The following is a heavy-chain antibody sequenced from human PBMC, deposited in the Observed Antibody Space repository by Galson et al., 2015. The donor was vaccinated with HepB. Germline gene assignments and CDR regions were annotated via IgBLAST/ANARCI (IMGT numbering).Heavy chain of an antibody. CDR2: IYPGDSDT. J-gene: IGHJ6*03. V-gene: IGHV5-51*01. Sequence: QSGAEVKKPGESLKIFCKGSGYSFTSYWIGWVRQMPGKGLEWMGIIYPGDSDTRYSPSFQGQVTISADKSISTAYLQWSSLKASDTAMYYCAGLDCSSTSCRNYYYYYMDVWGKGTTVTVSS. D-gene: IGHD2-2*01. CDR1: GYSFTSYW. CDR3: AGLDCSSTSCRNYYYYYMDV.